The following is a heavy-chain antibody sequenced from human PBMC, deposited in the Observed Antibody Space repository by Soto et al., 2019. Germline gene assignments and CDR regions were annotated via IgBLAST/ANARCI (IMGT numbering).Heavy chain of an antibody. CDR2: IIPIFGTA. CDR1: GGTFSSYA. D-gene: IGHD3-10*01. V-gene: IGHV1-69*06. CDR3: ARVYGSGSYHAFDI. Sequence: QVQLVQSGAEVKKPGSSVKVSCKASGGTFSSYAISWVRQAPGQGLEWMGGIIPIFGTANYAQKFQGRVTITADKSTSAAYMELSSLRSEDTAVYYCARVYGSGSYHAFDIWGQGTMVTVSS. J-gene: IGHJ3*02.